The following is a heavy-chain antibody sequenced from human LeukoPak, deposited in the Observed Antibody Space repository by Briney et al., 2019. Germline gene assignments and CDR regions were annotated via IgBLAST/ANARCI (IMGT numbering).Heavy chain of an antibody. D-gene: IGHD6-19*01. CDR1: GYTFTGYY. CDR2: ISAYNGNT. Sequence: GASVKVSCKASGYTFTGYYMHWVRQAPGQGLEWMGWISAYNGNTNYAQKLQGRVTMTTDTSTSTAYMELRSLRSDDTAVYYCARGRAVAGTNSDYWGQGTLVTVSS. V-gene: IGHV1-18*04. J-gene: IGHJ4*02. CDR3: ARGRAVAGTNSDY.